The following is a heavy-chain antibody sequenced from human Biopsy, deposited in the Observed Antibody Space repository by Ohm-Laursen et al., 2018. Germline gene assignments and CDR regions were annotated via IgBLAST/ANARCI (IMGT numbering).Heavy chain of an antibody. J-gene: IGHJ3*01. Sequence: ASVKVSCKGSGYAVNDYFLHWLRQAPGQGPEWMGWVSPYSGGTNYAQKFQGRVTMTTDTSTSTVYLELRRLISDDTAVYYCARDIMNRIAGLVARSDVFDVWGQGTLVTVSS. CDR3: ARDIMNRIAGLVARSDVFDV. CDR2: VSPYSGGT. D-gene: IGHD3-16*01. CDR1: GYAVNDYF. V-gene: IGHV1-2*02.